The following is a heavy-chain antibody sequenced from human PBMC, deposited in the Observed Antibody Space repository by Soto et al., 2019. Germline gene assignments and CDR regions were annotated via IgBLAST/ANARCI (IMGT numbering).Heavy chain of an antibody. Sequence: GGSLRLSCAASGFTFSSYAMHWVRQAPGKGLEWVAVISYDGSNKYYADSVKGRFTISRDNSKNTLYLQMNSLRAEDTAVYYCARAYDYGDIDYGMDVWGQGTTVTVSS. J-gene: IGHJ6*02. CDR2: ISYDGSNK. V-gene: IGHV3-30-3*01. D-gene: IGHD4-17*01. CDR3: ARAYDYGDIDYGMDV. CDR1: GFTFSSYA.